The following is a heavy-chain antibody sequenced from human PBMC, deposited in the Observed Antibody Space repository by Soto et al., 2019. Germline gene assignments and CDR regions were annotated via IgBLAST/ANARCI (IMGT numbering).Heavy chain of an antibody. J-gene: IGHJ4*02. CDR1: GYTFTGYY. CDR2: INPNSGGT. V-gene: IGHV1-2*02. Sequence: ASVKVSCKASGYTFTGYYMHWVRQAPGQGLEWMGWINPNSGGTNYAQKFQGRVTMTRDTSISTAYMELSRLRSDDTAVYYCARLAVAGTYFDYWGQGTLFTVSS. D-gene: IGHD6-19*01. CDR3: ARLAVAGTYFDY.